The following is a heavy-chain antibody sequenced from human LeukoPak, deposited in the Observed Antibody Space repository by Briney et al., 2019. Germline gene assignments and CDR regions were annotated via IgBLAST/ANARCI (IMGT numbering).Heavy chain of an antibody. J-gene: IGHJ4*02. V-gene: IGHV3-30-3*01. CDR1: GFTFSSYA. D-gene: IGHD3-22*01. Sequence: GGSLRLSCAASGFTFSSYAMHWVRQAPGKGLEWVAVISYDGSNKYYADSVKGRFTISRDNSKNTLYLQMNSLRAEDTAVYYCARERDYYDSSGYYDYWGQGTLVTVSS. CDR2: ISYDGSNK. CDR3: ARERDYYDSSGYYDY.